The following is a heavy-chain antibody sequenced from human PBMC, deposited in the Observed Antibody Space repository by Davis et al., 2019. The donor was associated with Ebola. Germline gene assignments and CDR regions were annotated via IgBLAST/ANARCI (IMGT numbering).Heavy chain of an antibody. D-gene: IGHD4-17*01. CDR1: GFTFSDYY. CDR3: TDTVTTSDY. Sequence: GESLKISCAASGFTFSDYYMSWIRQAPGKGLEWVSYISSSGSTIYYADSVKGRFTISRDNAKNSLYLQMNSLKTEDTAVYYCTDTVTTSDYWGQGTLVTVSS. J-gene: IGHJ4*02. CDR2: ISSSGSTI. V-gene: IGHV3-11*01.